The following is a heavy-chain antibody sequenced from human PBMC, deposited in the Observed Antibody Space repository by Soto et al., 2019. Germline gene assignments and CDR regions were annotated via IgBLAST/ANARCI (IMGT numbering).Heavy chain of an antibody. V-gene: IGHV4-39*01. J-gene: IGHJ6*02. CDR1: SSSVPSTSSS. CDR2: FYYSENT. CDR3: AKLAGYCSGNSCHGDYAMDV. D-gene: IGHD2-15*01. Sequence: PSSTLSLTCLVYSSSVPSTSSSWVLICKPPGKGLEWIGTFYYSENTYYNPSLKSRVTISVDTSKNQFSLKLSSVTAADTAVYYCAKLAGYCSGNSCHGDYAMDVWGQGTTVS.